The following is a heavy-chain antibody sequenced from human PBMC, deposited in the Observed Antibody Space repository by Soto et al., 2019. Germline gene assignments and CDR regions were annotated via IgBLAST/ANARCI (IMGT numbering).Heavy chain of an antibody. V-gene: IGHV3-23*01. CDR3: AKDRYPPTNQWLVRYYFDY. CDR1: GFTFSSYA. CDR2: ISGSGGST. D-gene: IGHD6-19*01. Sequence: GRSLRLSCSASGFTFSSYAMSWVRQAPGKGLEWVSAISGSGGSTYYADSVKGRFTISRDNSKNTLYLQMNSLRAEDTAVYYCAKDRYPPTNQWLVRYYFDYWGQGTLVTVSS. J-gene: IGHJ4*02.